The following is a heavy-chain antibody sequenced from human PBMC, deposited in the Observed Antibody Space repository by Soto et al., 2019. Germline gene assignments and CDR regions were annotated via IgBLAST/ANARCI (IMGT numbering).Heavy chain of an antibody. J-gene: IGHJ3*01. CDR1: GGTFSTYG. Sequence: VQLVQSGAEVKKPGSSVKVSCKASGGTFSTYGITWVRQASGQGLEWMGGIIPIFGTIKFAQKFQGRLTITPDESTSTVYMELSSLTSEDTAVYYCASRERVDAFDVWGQGTMVTVSS. CDR3: ASRERVDAFDV. V-gene: IGHV1-69*01. CDR2: IIPIFGTI. D-gene: IGHD1-26*01.